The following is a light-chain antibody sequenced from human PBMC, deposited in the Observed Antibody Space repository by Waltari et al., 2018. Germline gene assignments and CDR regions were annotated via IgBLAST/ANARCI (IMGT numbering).Light chain of an antibody. CDR2: EAV. V-gene: IGLV2-14*02. Sequence: YQHRPGKAPRLIIYEAVKRPSGVSNRFSGSMSGYTASLTISGLQAEDEADYYCCSYTSSDTYVFGSGTTVTVL. J-gene: IGLJ1*01. CDR3: CSYTSSDTYV.